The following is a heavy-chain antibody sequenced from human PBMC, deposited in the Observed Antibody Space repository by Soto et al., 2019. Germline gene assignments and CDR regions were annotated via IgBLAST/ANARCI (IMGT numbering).Heavy chain of an antibody. V-gene: IGHV3-11*01. CDR3: ARDDIAVAGSWYFDV. CDR1: GFTFSDYY. J-gene: IGHJ2*01. D-gene: IGHD6-19*01. Sequence: QVQLVESGGGLVKPGGSLRLSCAASGFTFSDYYMSWIRQAPGKGLEGVSYISSSGSTIYYADSVKGRFTISRDNAKNSPDLKVDSLRAVDPGVYYCARDDIAVAGSWYFDVRGRGPVVSVSS. CDR2: ISSSGSTI.